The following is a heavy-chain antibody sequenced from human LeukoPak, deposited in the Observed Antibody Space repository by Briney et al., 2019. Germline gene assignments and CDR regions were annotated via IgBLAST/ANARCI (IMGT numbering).Heavy chain of an antibody. V-gene: IGHV3-23*01. J-gene: IGHJ6*02. Sequence: PGGSLRLSCVASGFTFSSHATSWVRQAPGKGLEWVSSISGSGLNTYYADSVKGRFTISRDNSKNTLYLQLSTLRAEDTATYYCANNQWDVWGQGTTVTVSS. CDR3: ANNQWDV. D-gene: IGHD6-19*01. CDR2: ISGSGLNT. CDR1: GFTFSSHA.